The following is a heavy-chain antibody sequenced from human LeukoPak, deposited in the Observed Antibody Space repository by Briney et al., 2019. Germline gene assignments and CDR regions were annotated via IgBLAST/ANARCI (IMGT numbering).Heavy chain of an antibody. Sequence: GGSLRLSCAASGFTFSSYAMSWVRQAPGKGLEWVSYISSSGSTTYYADSVKGRFINSRENAKNSLYLQMNSLRAEDTAVYYCARETGTIRGYYDYWGQGTLVTVSS. J-gene: IGHJ4*02. CDR3: ARETGTIRGYYDY. D-gene: IGHD1-7*01. CDR2: ISSSGSTT. V-gene: IGHV3-48*04. CDR1: GFTFSSYA.